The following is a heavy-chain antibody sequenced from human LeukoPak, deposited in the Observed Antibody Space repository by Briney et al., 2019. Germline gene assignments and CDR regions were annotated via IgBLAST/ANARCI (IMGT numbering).Heavy chain of an antibody. CDR2: INPSGRST. J-gene: IGHJ3*02. Sequence: GASVKVSCKASGYTFTSYAMNWVRQAPGQGLEWMGIINPSGRSTTYVQQFQGRVTMTRDMSTSTVYMELSSLRSEDTAVYYCARGRNYYDSSDYYEGDAFDIWGQGTVVTVSS. CDR1: GYTFTSYA. V-gene: IGHV1-46*01. CDR3: ARGRNYYDSSDYYEGDAFDI. D-gene: IGHD3-22*01.